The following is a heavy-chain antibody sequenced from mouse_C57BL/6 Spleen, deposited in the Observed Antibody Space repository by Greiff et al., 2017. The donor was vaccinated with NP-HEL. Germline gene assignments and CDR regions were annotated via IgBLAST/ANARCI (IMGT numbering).Heavy chain of an antibody. V-gene: IGHV1-64*01. Sequence: QVQLQQSGAELVRPGASVTLSCKASGYTFTDYEMHWVKQRPGQGLEWIGMIHPNSGSTNYNEKFKSKATLTVDKSSSTAYMQLSSLTSEDSAVYYCARLTTVVDWYFDVWGTGTTVTVSS. D-gene: IGHD1-1*01. CDR2: IHPNSGST. J-gene: IGHJ1*03. CDR1: GYTFTDYE. CDR3: ARLTTVVDWYFDV.